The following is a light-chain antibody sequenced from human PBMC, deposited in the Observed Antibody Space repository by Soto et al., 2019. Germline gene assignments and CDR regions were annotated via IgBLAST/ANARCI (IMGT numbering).Light chain of an antibody. CDR2: GSS. CDR1: QSVSSN. Sequence: EIVMTQSPATLSVSPGERATLSCRASQSVSSNLAWYQQKPGQAPRLLIYGSSTRATGIPARFSGSGSGTESTLNISSRRSEDVAVYYCQQYNKWRPYTFGQGNKLEIK. CDR3: QQYNKWRPYT. V-gene: IGKV3-15*01. J-gene: IGKJ2*01.